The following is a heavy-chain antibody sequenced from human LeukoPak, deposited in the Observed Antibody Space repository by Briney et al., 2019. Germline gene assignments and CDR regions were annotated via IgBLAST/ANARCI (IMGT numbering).Heavy chain of an antibody. Sequence: GGSLRLSCAASGFPFSSYWMSWVRQAPGKGLEWVANIKQDGSDKYYVDSVKGRFSISRDNAENSLYLQLNSLRADDTAVYYCARLTGTTGFDYWGQGTLVTVSS. CDR1: GFPFSSYW. J-gene: IGHJ4*02. D-gene: IGHD1-1*01. V-gene: IGHV3-7*01. CDR2: IKQDGSDK. CDR3: ARLTGTTGFDY.